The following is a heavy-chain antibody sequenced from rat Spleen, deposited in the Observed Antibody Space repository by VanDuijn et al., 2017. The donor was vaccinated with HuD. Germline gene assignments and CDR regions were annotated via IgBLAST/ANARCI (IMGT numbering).Heavy chain of an antibody. Sequence: EVQLVESGGGLMQPGRSLKLSCAVSGFTFSNFDMAWVRQAPTKGLEWVATISYNDSSGHSSTYYRDSVKGRFTISRDNAKSTLSLQVDSLRSEDTATYYCARRHHGYTDYFDYWGQGVMVTVSS. J-gene: IGHJ2*01. CDR3: ARRHHGYTDYFDY. V-gene: IGHV5-29*01. CDR1: GFTFSNFD. CDR2: ISYNDSSGHSST. D-gene: IGHD1-4*01.